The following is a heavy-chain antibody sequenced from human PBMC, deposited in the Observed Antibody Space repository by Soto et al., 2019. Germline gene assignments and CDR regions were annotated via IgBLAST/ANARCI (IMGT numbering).Heavy chain of an antibody. CDR3: ARDRLGAYYDFWSGPYYYYGMDV. V-gene: IGHV3-7*01. CDR1: GFTFSSYW. Sequence: GSLRLSCAASGFTFSSYWMSWVRQAPEKGLEWVANIKQDGSEKYYVDSVKGRFTISRDNAKNSLYLQMNSLRAEDTAVYYCARDRLGAYYDFWSGPYYYYGMDVSGKGTTVTVSS. D-gene: IGHD3-3*01. CDR2: IKQDGSEK. J-gene: IGHJ6*04.